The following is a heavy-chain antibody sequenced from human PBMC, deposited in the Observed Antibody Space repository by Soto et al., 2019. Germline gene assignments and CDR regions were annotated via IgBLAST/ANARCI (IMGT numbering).Heavy chain of an antibody. D-gene: IGHD3-16*01. J-gene: IGHJ6*02. Sequence: GGSLRLSCAASGFTFSSYAMDWARQVPGKGPEWVANINQDGSGKNYVDSVKGRFTISRDNAKNSLYLQMNSLRAEDTAVYYCASLGRHGWGQGTTVTVSS. CDR3: ASLGRHG. CDR2: INQDGSGK. V-gene: IGHV3-7*01. CDR1: GFTFSSYA.